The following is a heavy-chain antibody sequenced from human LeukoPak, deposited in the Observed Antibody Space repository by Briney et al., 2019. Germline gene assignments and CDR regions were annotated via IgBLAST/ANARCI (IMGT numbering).Heavy chain of an antibody. Sequence: PSETLSLTCTVSGGSISGYYWSWIRQPPGKGLEWIGYIFYSGSTNYNPSLKSRVTISLDTSKKQFSLKMSSVTAADTAVYYCARDNGIYFDYWGQGTLVTVSS. V-gene: IGHV4-59*01. CDR1: GGSISGYY. J-gene: IGHJ4*02. CDR3: ARDNGIYFDY. CDR2: IFYSGST.